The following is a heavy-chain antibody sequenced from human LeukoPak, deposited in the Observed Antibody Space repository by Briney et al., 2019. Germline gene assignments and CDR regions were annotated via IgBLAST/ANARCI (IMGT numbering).Heavy chain of an antibody. CDR2: TYYRSTWYN. CDR3: AKEYDSGGYGANFDY. Sequence: SQTLSLTCAISGDSVSINSVTWNWLRQSPSRGLEWLGRTYYRSTWYNDYAVSVRGRITVNPDTSKNQFSLHLNSVTPEDTAVYYCAKEYDSGGYGANFDYWGQGTLVTVSS. CDR1: GDSVSINSVT. J-gene: IGHJ4*02. D-gene: IGHD3-10*01. V-gene: IGHV6-1*01.